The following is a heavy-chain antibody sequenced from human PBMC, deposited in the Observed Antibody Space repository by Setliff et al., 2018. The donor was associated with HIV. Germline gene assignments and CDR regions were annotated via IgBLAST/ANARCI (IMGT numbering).Heavy chain of an antibody. J-gene: IGHJ4*02. CDR1: GGSISSSSYY. CDR3: GRLSETAMASFDS. CDR2: IYYSGST. V-gene: IGHV4-39*07. Sequence: SETLSLTCTVSGGSISSSSYYWGWIRQPPGKGLEWIGSIYYSGSTYYNPSLKSRVTISVDTSKNQFSLKLTSVTAADTAVYYCGRLSETAMASFDSWGQGILVTV. D-gene: IGHD2-21*02.